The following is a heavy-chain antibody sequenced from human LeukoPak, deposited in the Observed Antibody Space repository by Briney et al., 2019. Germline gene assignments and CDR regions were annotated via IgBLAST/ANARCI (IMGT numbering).Heavy chain of an antibody. D-gene: IGHD6-13*01. CDR3: AKTLAAAGAFDI. CDR1: GGSVSSGSYY. J-gene: IGHJ3*02. CDR2: IYYSGST. V-gene: IGHV4-61*01. Sequence: SETLSLTCTVSGGSVSSGSYYWSWIRQPTGKGLEWIGYIYYSGSTNYNPSLKSRVTISVDTSKNQFSLKLSSVTAADTAVYYCAKTLAAAGAFDIWGQGTMVTVSS.